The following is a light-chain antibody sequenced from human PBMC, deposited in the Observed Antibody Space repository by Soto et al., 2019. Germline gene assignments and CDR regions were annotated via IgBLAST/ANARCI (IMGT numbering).Light chain of an antibody. CDR1: SSDVGGFNY. CDR3: SSYTTSSSYV. CDR2: DVY. V-gene: IGLV2-14*01. Sequence: QSALTQPASVSGSPGQSITISCTGTSSDVGGFNYVSWYQQHPGKAPKLLIFDVYSRPSGISNRFSGSKSGNTASLTISGLQAEDEADYYCSSYTTSSSYVFGAGTKVTFL. J-gene: IGLJ1*01.